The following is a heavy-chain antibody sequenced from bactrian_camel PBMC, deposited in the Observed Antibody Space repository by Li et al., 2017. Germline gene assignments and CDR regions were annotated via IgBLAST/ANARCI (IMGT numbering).Heavy chain of an antibody. J-gene: IGHJ6*01. CDR1: GLTFSTYY. Sequence: HVQLVESGGGSVQPGGSLRLSCAASGLTFSTYYFSWVRQAPGKGLEWVSSIYSDGTNTHYADSVKGRFTMSRDNAKNTVYLQMNSLKSEDTALNYCATMGWAGARGYWGQGTQVTVS. D-gene: IGHD5*01. CDR2: IYSDGTNT. V-gene: IGHV3-2*01. CDR3: ATMGWAGARGY.